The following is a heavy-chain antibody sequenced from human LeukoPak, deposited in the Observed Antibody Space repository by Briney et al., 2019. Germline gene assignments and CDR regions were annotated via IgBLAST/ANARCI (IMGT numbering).Heavy chain of an antibody. V-gene: IGHV3-15*01. CDR3: TTYGDYEGLIDY. CDR2: IKSKTDGGTT. Sequence: GGSLRLSCAASGFTFSNVWMSWVRQAPGKGLEWVGRIKSKTDGGTTDYAAPVKGRFTISRDDSKNTLYLQMNSLKTEDTAVYYCTTYGDYEGLIDYWCQGTLVTVSS. CDR1: GFTFSNVW. J-gene: IGHJ4*02. D-gene: IGHD4-17*01.